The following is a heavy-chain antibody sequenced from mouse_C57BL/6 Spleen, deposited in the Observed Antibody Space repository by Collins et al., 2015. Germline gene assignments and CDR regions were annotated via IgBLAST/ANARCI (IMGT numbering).Heavy chain of an antibody. CDR3: TRTPVVAKWYFDV. CDR1: GYTFTDYE. V-gene: IGHV1-15*01. D-gene: IGHD1-1*01. J-gene: IGHJ1*03. Sequence: QVQLQRSGAELVRPGASVTLSCKASGYTFTDYEMHWVKQTPVHGLEWIGAIDPETGGTAYNQKFKGKAILTADKSSSTAYMELRSLTSEDSAVYYCTRTPVVAKWYFDVWGTGTTVTVSS. CDR2: IDPETGGT.